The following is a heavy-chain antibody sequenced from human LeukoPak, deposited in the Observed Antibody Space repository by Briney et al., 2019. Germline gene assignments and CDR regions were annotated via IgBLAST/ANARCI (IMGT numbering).Heavy chain of an antibody. J-gene: IGHJ4*02. V-gene: IGHV4-34*01. D-gene: IGHD6-6*01. CDR3: ARAEEYYFDY. CDR2: INDSGST. Sequence: SETLSLTCAVYGGSFSGYYWSWIRQPPGKGLEWIGEINDSGSTNYNPSLKSRVTLSVDTSKNQFSLKLRSLTAADTAVYYCARAEEYYFDYWGQGNLVTVSS. CDR1: GGSFSGYY.